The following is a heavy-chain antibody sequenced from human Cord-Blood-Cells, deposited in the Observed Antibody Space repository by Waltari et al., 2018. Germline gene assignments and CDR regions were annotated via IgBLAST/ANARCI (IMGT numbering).Heavy chain of an antibody. CDR3: ARDSAIMGT. V-gene: IGHV3-21*01. CDR2: ISSSSIYI. J-gene: IGHJ5*02. D-gene: IGHD2-2*02. CDR1: GFTFSSYR. Sequence: EVQLVESGGGLVKTGGSLRHSCGASGFTFSSYRMNRVRQAPGKGRVWVSSISSSSIYICYADSVKGRVTISRDNAKNALYLQMNSLRAEDTAVYYCARDSAIMGTWGQGTLVTVSS.